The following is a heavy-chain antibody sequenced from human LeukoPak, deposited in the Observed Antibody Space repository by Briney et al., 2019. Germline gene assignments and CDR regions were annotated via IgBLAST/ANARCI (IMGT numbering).Heavy chain of an antibody. CDR3: ARSSGTYFDY. D-gene: IGHD1-26*01. Sequence: PGGSLRLSCAASGFTFSSYGMHWVRQAPGKGLEWVAFIRYDGSSKYYADSVKGRFTISRDNAKNSLYLQMNSLRAEDTAVYYCARSSGTYFDYWGQGTLVTVSS. CDR2: IRYDGSSK. J-gene: IGHJ4*02. V-gene: IGHV3-30*02. CDR1: GFTFSSYG.